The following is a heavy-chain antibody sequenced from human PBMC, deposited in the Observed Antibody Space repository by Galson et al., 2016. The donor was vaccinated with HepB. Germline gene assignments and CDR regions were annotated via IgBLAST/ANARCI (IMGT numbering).Heavy chain of an antibody. V-gene: IGHV3-23*01. D-gene: IGHD3-3*01. Sequence: SLRLSCAASGFTFTTHAMTWVRQAPGKGLEWVSTISGNGVSTYYADSVKGRLIISRDNSENTLSLQMNSLRAEDTAVYYCAKGYGVFDYWGQGTLVTVSS. CDR1: GFTFTTHA. J-gene: IGHJ4*02. CDR3: AKGYGVFDY. CDR2: ISGNGVST.